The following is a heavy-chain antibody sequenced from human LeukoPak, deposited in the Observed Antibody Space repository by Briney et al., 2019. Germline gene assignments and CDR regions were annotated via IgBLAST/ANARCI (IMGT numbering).Heavy chain of an antibody. Sequence: PSETLSLTCTVSGGSISSSSYYWGWIRQPPGKGLEWIGSIYYSGSTYYNPSLKSRVTISVDTSKNQFSLKLSSVTAADTAVYYCARHRYCSSTSCYFFDYWGQGTLVIVSS. CDR3: ARHRYCSSTSCYFFDY. D-gene: IGHD2-2*01. CDR1: GGSISSSSYY. CDR2: IYYSGST. V-gene: IGHV4-39*01. J-gene: IGHJ4*02.